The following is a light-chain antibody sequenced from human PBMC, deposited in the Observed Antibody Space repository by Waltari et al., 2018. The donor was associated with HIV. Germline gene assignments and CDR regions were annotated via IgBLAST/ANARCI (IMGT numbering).Light chain of an antibody. Sequence: DIVMTQSPDSLAVSLGERATINCKSSESILYSSNNKNYLAWYQQKPGNPPQLLIYWASTRESGVPDRFSGSGSGTDFTLTISSLQAEDVAVYFCQQYYSTPPWTFGQGTKVEIK. CDR1: ESILYSSNNKNY. CDR3: QQYYSTPPWT. V-gene: IGKV4-1*01. CDR2: WAS. J-gene: IGKJ1*01.